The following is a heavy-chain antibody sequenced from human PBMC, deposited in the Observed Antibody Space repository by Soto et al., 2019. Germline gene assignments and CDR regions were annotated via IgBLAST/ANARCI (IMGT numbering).Heavy chain of an antibody. CDR2: IYYSGST. V-gene: IGHV4-39*01. CDR3: ARRDIVVVPAAIRYFDY. D-gene: IGHD2-2*01. Sequence: QLQLQESGPGLVKPSETLSLTCTVSGGSISSSSYYWGWIRQPPGKGLEWIGSIYYSGSTYYNPSLKSRVTLSVDTSKNQFSLKLSSVTAADTAVYYCARRDIVVVPAAIRYFDYWGQGTLVTVSS. J-gene: IGHJ4*02. CDR1: GGSISSSSYY.